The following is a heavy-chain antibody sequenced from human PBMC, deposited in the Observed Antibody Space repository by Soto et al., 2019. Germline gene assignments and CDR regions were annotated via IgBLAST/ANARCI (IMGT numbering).Heavy chain of an antibody. J-gene: IGHJ4*02. CDR3: ARSGTTGTRQMIY. D-gene: IGHD1-1*01. CDR2: ISGYNGNT. Sequence: QVQLVQSGAEVTKPGASVKVSCKASGYTFTSDGISWVRQAPGKGLEWMGWISGYNGNTNYVQKLHGRGTMSTDTSASTASMELRSLKSDDTAVYYCARSGTTGTRQMIYWGQGTLVTVSS. CDR1: GYTFTSDG. V-gene: IGHV1-18*01.